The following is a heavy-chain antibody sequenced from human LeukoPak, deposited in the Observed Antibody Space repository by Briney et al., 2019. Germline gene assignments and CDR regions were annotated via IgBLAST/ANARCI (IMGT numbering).Heavy chain of an antibody. J-gene: IGHJ3*02. V-gene: IGHV3-23*01. CDR1: GFTFSSYA. CDR3: AREGAADEPDAFDI. Sequence: PGGSLRLSCAASGFTFSSYAVSWVRQAPGKGLECVSSISGSGGSTNYADSVKGRFTISRDNSKNTLYLQMNGLRAEDTAVYYCAREGAADEPDAFDIWGQGTMVTVSS. CDR2: ISGSGGST. D-gene: IGHD6-13*01.